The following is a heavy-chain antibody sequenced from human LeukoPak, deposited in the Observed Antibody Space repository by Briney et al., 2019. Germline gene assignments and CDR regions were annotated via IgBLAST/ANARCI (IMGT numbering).Heavy chain of an antibody. Sequence: PSETLSLTCTVSGGSISSSSYYWGWIRQPPGKGLEWIGSIYYSGSTYYNPSLKSRATISVDTSKNQFSLKLSSVTAADTAVYYCARDLGFGELGAFDIWGQGTMVTVSS. D-gene: IGHD3-10*01. CDR3: ARDLGFGELGAFDI. V-gene: IGHV4-39*07. CDR2: IYYSGST. CDR1: GGSISSSSYY. J-gene: IGHJ3*02.